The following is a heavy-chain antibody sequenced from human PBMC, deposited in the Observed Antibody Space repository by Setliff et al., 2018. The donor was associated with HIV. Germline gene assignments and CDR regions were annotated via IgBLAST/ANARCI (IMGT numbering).Heavy chain of an antibody. CDR1: GGTSNKYA. V-gene: IGHV1-69*10. D-gene: IGHD3-10*01. J-gene: IGHJ3*02. CDR3: AGPRGDEAFDI. CDR2: FTPVLDIT. Sequence: SVKVSCKTSGGTSNKYAINWVRQAPGQGLEWMGQFTPVLDITNYAQMFQGRVTITADASSSTMYMELSGLRSGDTAVYYCAGPRGDEAFDIWGQGTMVTVSS.